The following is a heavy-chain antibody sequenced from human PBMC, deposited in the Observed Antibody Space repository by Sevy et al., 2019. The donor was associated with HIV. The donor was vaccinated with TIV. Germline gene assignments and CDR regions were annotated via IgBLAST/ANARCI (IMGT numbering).Heavy chain of an antibody. CDR1: GFTFDDYT. Sequence: GGSLRLSCAASGFTFDDYTMHWVRQAPGKGLEWVSLISWDGGSTYYADSVKGRFTISRDNSKNSLYLQMNSLRTADTALYYCAKAIYPPPPNPNFFDYWGQGTLVTVSS. CDR2: ISWDGGST. V-gene: IGHV3-43*01. J-gene: IGHJ4*02. CDR3: AKAIYPPPPNPNFFDY. D-gene: IGHD2-2*02.